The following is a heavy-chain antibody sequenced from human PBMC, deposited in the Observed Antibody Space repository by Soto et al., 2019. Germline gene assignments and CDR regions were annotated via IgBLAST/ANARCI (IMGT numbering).Heavy chain of an antibody. D-gene: IGHD2-15*01. CDR3: ARTGGYEGRPPDY. J-gene: IGHJ4*02. CDR2: IYSSGTT. CDR1: SDSMAPYY. Sequence: SETLSLTCTVSSDSMAPYYWTWIRQSPGRGLEWIGYIYSSGTTKYNPSLKSRVTISMDTSKSQFSLSLTSVTDADAAVYYCARTGGYEGRPPDYWGRGTLVTVSS. V-gene: IGHV4-59*01.